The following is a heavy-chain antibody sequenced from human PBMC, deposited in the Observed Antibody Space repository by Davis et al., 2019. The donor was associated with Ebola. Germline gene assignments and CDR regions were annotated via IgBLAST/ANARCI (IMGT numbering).Heavy chain of an antibody. CDR3: ARYDSSGYADFDY. V-gene: IGHV1-69*06. D-gene: IGHD3-22*01. Sequence: SVKVSCKASGGTFSSYAISWVRQAPGQGLEWMGGIIPIFGTANYAQKFQGRVTITADKSTSTAYMELSSLRSEDTAVYYCARYDSSGYADFDYWGQGTLVTVSS. CDR2: IIPIFGTA. CDR1: GGTFSSYA. J-gene: IGHJ4*02.